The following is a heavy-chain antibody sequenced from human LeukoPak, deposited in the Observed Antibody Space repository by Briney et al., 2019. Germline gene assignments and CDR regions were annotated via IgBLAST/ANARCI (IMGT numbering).Heavy chain of an antibody. Sequence: SQTLSLTCTVSGGSISSGSYYWSWIRQPAGKGLEWIGRIYTSGSTNYNPSLKSRVTISVDTSKNQFSLKLSSVTAADTAVYYCAREGLPLRLGELSIDYWGQGTLVTVSS. CDR2: IYTSGST. CDR1: GGSISSGSYY. D-gene: IGHD3-16*02. V-gene: IGHV4-61*02. J-gene: IGHJ4*02. CDR3: AREGLPLRLGELSIDY.